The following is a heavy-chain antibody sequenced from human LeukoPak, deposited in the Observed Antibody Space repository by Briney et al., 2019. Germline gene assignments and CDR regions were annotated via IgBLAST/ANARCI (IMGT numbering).Heavy chain of an antibody. D-gene: IGHD5-12*01. CDR1: GFTFSSYS. CDR2: ISSSSSTI. Sequence: GGSLRLSCAASGFTFSSYSMNWVRRAPGMGLEWVSYISSSSSTIYHADSVKGRFTISRDNAKNSLYLQMNSLRDEDTSANYCARDMGYDQDYWGQGTLVTVSS. J-gene: IGHJ4*02. V-gene: IGHV3-48*02. CDR3: ARDMGYDQDY.